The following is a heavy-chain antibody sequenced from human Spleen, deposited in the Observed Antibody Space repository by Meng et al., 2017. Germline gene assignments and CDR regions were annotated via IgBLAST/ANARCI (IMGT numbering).Heavy chain of an antibody. Sequence: SETLSLTCTVSGGSISSRNYYWGWIRQPPGKGLEWIGSLYYSGSTYYNPSLKSRVTISLDTSKNQFSLKLSSVTAADTAVYYCARVSSGWYGSWGQGTLVTVSS. V-gene: IGHV4-39*07. CDR3: ARVSSGWYGS. CDR1: GGSISSRNYY. D-gene: IGHD6-19*01. CDR2: LYYSGST. J-gene: IGHJ4*02.